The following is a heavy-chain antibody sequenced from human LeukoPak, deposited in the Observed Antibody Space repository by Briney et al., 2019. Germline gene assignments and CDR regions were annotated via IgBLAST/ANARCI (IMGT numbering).Heavy chain of an antibody. D-gene: IGHD1-26*01. Sequence: YWIGWIRQPPGKGLEWIGSIYYSGSTYYNPSLKSRVTISVDTSKNKFSLKLNSVTAADTAVYYCARPAYRGSYYDAFDIWGQGTMVTVSS. CDR1: Y. CDR3: ARPAYRGSYYDAFDI. V-gene: IGHV4-39*01. J-gene: IGHJ3*02. CDR2: IYYSGST.